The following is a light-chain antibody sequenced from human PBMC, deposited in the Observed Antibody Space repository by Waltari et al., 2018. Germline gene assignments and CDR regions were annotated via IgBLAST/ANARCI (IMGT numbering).Light chain of an antibody. V-gene: IGKV1-5*03. Sequence: DRVTITCRASESIANAALAWCQQKPGKVPKLLVYRVSTLQSGVPSRFSGSGSGTEFTLTISSLQPDDFATYYCQQYHHFRTFGQGTKV. CDR3: QQYHHFRT. CDR1: ESIANA. CDR2: RVS. J-gene: IGKJ1*01.